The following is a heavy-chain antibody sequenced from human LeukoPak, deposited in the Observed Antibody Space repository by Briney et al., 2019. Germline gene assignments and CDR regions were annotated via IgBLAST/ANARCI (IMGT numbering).Heavy chain of an antibody. CDR2: IYYSGST. J-gene: IGHJ5*02. CDR3: ARDRSGYDSYWFDP. CDR1: GGSISSSSYY. Sequence: SETLSLTCTVSGGSISSSSYYWGWIRQPPGKGLEWIGSIYYSGSTYYNPSLKSRVTISVDTSKNQFSLKLSSVTAADTAVYYCARDRSGYDSYWFDPWGQGTLVTVSS. D-gene: IGHD5-12*01. V-gene: IGHV4-39*07.